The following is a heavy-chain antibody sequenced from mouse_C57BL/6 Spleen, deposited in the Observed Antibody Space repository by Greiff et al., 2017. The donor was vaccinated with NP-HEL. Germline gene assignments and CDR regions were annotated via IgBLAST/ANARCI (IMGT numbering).Heavy chain of an antibody. V-gene: IGHV1-18*01. CDR1: GYTFTDYN. CDR2: INPNNGGT. D-gene: IGHD3-1*01. J-gene: IGHJ3*01. Sequence: EVQLQQSGPELVKPGASVKIPCKASGYTFTDYNMAWVKQSHGKSLEWIGDINPNNGGTIYNQKFKGKVTLSVDKSSSTAYMELSSLTSEDTAVYYCARRDRSGYEAYWGQGTLVTVSA. CDR3: ARRDRSGYEAY.